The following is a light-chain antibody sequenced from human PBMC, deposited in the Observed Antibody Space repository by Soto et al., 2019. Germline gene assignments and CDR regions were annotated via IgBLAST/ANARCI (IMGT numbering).Light chain of an antibody. CDR3: ISYTTISTYV. V-gene: IGLV2-14*02. CDR1: SSDVGSYNL. J-gene: IGLJ1*01. CDR2: EVS. Sequence: QSALTQPASVSGSPGQSITISCTGTSSDVGSYNLVSWYQQHPGKAPKLMIYEVSKRPSGVSNRFSGSKSGNTASLTISGLQAEDEADYYCISYTTISTYVFGTGTKVTVL.